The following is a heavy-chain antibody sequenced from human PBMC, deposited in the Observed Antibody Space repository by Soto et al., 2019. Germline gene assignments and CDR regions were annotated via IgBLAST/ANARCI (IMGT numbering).Heavy chain of an antibody. Sequence: SVKVSCKASGGTFSSYAISWVRQAPGQGLEWMGGIIPIFGTANYAQKFQGRVTITADESTSTAYMELSSLRSEDTAVYYCARTPATGLTGTRGDHWFDPWGQGTLVTVSS. V-gene: IGHV1-69*13. CDR2: IIPIFGTA. J-gene: IGHJ5*02. CDR1: GGTFSSYA. D-gene: IGHD1-7*01. CDR3: ARTPATGLTGTRGDHWFDP.